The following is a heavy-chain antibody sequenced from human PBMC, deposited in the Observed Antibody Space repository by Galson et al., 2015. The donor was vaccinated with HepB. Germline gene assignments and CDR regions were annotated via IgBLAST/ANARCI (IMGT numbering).Heavy chain of an antibody. V-gene: IGHV3-30*03. CDR3: ARANWGSAFDI. CDR2: ISYDGSNK. CDR1: GFTFSSYG. J-gene: IGHJ3*02. Sequence: SLRLSCAASGFTFSSYGMHWVRQAPGKGLEWVAVISYDGSNKYYADSVKGRFTISRDNSKNTLYLQMNSLRSEDTAVYYCARANWGSAFDIWGQGTMVTVSS. D-gene: IGHD7-27*01.